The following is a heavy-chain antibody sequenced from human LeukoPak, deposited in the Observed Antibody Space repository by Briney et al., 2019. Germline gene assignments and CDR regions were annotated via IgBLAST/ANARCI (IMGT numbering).Heavy chain of an antibody. J-gene: IGHJ4*02. CDR1: GGSISSYY. D-gene: IGHD4-23*01. Sequence: PSETLSLTCTVSGGSISSYYWSWIRQPPGKGLEWIGYIYYSGSTNYNPFLKSRVTISVDTSKNQFSLKLSSVTAADTAVYYCARDHSALVTPFYFDYWGQGTLVTVSS. CDR2: IYYSGST. V-gene: IGHV4-59*01. CDR3: ARDHSALVTPFYFDY.